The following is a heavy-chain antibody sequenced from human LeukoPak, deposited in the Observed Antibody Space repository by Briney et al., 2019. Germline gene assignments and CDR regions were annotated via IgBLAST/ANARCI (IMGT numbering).Heavy chain of an antibody. D-gene: IGHD6-13*01. CDR2: ISPYNSNT. Sequence: GASVKVSCKTSGYTFTTYTIAWVRQAPGQGLEWIGWISPYNSNTDYTHKLQGRITVTTGTSTSTAYMELRSLRSDDTALYYCARGTRQQLDYWGQGTLVSVSS. V-gene: IGHV1-18*04. J-gene: IGHJ4*02. CDR3: ARGTRQQLDY. CDR1: GYTFTTYT.